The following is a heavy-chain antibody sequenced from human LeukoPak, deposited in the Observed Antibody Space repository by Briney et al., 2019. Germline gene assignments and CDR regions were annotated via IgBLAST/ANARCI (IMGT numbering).Heavy chain of an antibody. CDR3: ARAAGGPFDY. CDR2: IKQDGSEK. CDR1: GFTFSSYR. V-gene: IGHV3-7*01. J-gene: IGHJ4*02. D-gene: IGHD2-15*01. Sequence: GGSLRLSCAASGFTFSSYRMSWVRQAPGKGLEWVANIKQDGSEKYYVDSVKGRLTISRDNAKNSLYLQMNSLRAEDTAVYYCARAAGGPFDYWGQGTLVTVSS.